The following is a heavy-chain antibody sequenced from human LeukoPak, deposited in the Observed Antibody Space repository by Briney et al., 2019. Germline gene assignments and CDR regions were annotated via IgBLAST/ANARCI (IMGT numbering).Heavy chain of an antibody. CDR2: IRNQANGRTT. V-gene: IGHV3-72*01. CDR1: GFTFSDYY. Sequence: GGSLRLSCAASGFTFSDYYMEWVRQAPGKGMEWVGRIRNQANGRTTEYATSVRGRFIISRDDSQNSIYLQMNSLKTEDTAVYYCTRSPSSGSFVFDYWGQGTLVTVSS. D-gene: IGHD6-13*01. CDR3: TRSPSSGSFVFDY. J-gene: IGHJ4*02.